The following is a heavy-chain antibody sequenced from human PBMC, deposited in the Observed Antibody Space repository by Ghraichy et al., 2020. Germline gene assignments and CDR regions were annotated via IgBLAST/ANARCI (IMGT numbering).Heavy chain of an antibody. CDR1: GFTFSAFW. J-gene: IGHJ3*01. D-gene: IGHD4-17*01. V-gene: IGHV3-7*01. CDR2: IKQDGSQK. Sequence: GGSLRLSCAASGFTFSAFWMTWVRQAPGKGLEWVADIKQDGSQKYYVESVKGRFTISRDNAKNSLYLQMNSLRAEDTAVYYCARAPYGAPSAFDFWGQGTMVTVSS. CDR3: ARAPYGAPSAFDF.